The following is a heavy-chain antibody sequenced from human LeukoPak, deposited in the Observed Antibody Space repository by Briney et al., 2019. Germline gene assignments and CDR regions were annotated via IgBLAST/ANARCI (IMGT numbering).Heavy chain of an antibody. J-gene: IGHJ4*02. CDR3: AKRAGTTRNFDY. Sequence: PGGSLRLSCAASGFTFSSCAMSWVRLAPGKGLEWVSAINPGGGSTYSADSVRGRFTISRDNSKNTLYLQMNSLRAEDTAVYYCAKRAGTTRNFDYWGRGTLVTVSS. CDR2: INPGGGST. V-gene: IGHV3-23*01. D-gene: IGHD1-7*01. CDR1: GFTFSSCA.